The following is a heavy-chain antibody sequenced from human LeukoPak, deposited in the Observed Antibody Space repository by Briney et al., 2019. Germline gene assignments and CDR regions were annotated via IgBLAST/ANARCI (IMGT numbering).Heavy chain of an antibody. D-gene: IGHD3-10*01. J-gene: IGHJ6*02. CDR1: GFTFSSYA. CDR3: AKAESITMVRGVIYGMDV. CDR2: ISGSGGST. V-gene: IGHV3-23*01. Sequence: GGSLRLSCAASGFTFSSYAMSWVRQAPGKGLEWVSAISGSGGSTYYADSVKGRFTISRDNSKNTLYLQMNSLRAEDTAVYYCAKAESITMVRGVIYGMDVWGQGTTVTVSS.